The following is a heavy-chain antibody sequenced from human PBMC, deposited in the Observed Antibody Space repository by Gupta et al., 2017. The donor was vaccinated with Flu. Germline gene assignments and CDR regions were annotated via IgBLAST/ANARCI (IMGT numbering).Heavy chain of an antibody. J-gene: IGHJ6*02. D-gene: IGHD6-13*01. CDR2: IKQDGSEK. CDR1: GCTVSSYW. CDR3: ARGTIAAAGSYYYYGMDV. V-gene: IGHV3-7*01. Sequence: EVQLVESGGGLVQPGGSLRLSCAASGCTVSSYWMSWVRQAPGKGLEWVANIKQDGSEKYYVDSVKGRFTISRDNAKNSLYLQMNSLRAEETAVYYCARGTIAAAGSYYYYGMDVWGQGTTVTVSS.